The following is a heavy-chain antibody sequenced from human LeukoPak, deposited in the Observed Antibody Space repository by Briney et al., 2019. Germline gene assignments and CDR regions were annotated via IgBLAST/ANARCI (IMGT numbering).Heavy chain of an antibody. J-gene: IGHJ5*02. V-gene: IGHV1-46*01. CDR1: RYTFTSYD. CDR2: INPSGGST. Sequence: ASVKVSCKASRYTFTSYDINWVRQAPGQGLEWMGIINPSGGSTSYAQKFQGRVTMTRDTSTSTVYMELSSLRSEDTAVYYCAREAYCGGDCYSGGGWFDPWGQGTLVTVSS. CDR3: AREAYCGGDCYSGGGWFDP. D-gene: IGHD2-21*02.